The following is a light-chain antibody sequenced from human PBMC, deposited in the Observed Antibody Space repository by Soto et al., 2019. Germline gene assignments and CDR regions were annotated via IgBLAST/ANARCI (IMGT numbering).Light chain of an antibody. V-gene: IGKV4-1*01. J-gene: IGKJ1*01. Sequence: DIVMTQSPDSLAVSLSERATINCKSSQSALYSSNNKNYLAWYQQKPGQPPKLLIYWASTRESGVPDRFSGSGSGTDFTLTISSLQAEDVAVYYCQQYYSTPQTFGQGTKVEIK. CDR1: QSALYSSNNKNY. CDR3: QQYYSTPQT. CDR2: WAS.